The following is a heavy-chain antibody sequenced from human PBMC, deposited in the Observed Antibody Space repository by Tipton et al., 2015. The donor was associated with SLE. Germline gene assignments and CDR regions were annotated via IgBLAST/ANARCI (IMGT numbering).Heavy chain of an antibody. J-gene: IGHJ4*02. V-gene: IGHV4-34*01. Sequence: GLVKPSETLSLTCAVYGGSFSGYYWSWIRQPPGKGLEWIGEINHSGSTNYNPSLKSRVTISVDTSKNQFSLKLSSVTAADTAVYYCAREIDWRYFDYWGQGTLVTVSS. CDR3: AREIDWRYFDY. D-gene: IGHD3-9*01. CDR2: INHSGST. CDR1: GGSFSGYY.